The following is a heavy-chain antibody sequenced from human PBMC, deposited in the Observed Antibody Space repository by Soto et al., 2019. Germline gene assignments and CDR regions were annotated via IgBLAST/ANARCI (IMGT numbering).Heavy chain of an antibody. CDR1: GGTFSSYA. J-gene: IGHJ4*02. CDR3: ARDLAAAAY. Sequence: SVKVSCKASGGTFSSYAISWVRQAPGQGLEWMGGIIPIFGTANYAQKFQGRVTVTGDTSTSTAYLELSSLRSDDTAVYYCARDLAAAAYWGQGTLVTVSS. D-gene: IGHD6-13*01. V-gene: IGHV1-69*06. CDR2: IIPIFGTA.